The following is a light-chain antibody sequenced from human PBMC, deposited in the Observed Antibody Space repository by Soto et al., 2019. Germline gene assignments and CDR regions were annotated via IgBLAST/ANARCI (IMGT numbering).Light chain of an antibody. CDR1: QSVSSTY. V-gene: IGKV3D-15*01. CDR2: GAS. Sequence: SVLTQSPATLSLSPGERATLSCRASQSVSSTYLAWYQQKPGQAPRLLIYGASSRATGIPDRFSGSGSGTEFTLTISSLQSEDFAVYYCQQYNNWPPITFGQGTRLEIK. J-gene: IGKJ5*01. CDR3: QQYNNWPPIT.